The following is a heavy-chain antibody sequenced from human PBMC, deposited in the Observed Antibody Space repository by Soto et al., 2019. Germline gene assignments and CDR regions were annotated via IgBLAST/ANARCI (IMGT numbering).Heavy chain of an antibody. J-gene: IGHJ5*02. CDR2: FDPEDGET. CDR1: GYTLTELS. V-gene: IGHV1-24*01. CDR3: ATDPRAVHGFDP. D-gene: IGHD6-19*01. Sequence: VASVKVSCKVSGYTLTELSMHWVRQAPGKGLEWMGGFDPEDGETIYAQKFQGRVTMTEDTSTDTAYMELSSLRSEDTAVYYCATDPRAVHGFDPWGQGTLVTVSS.